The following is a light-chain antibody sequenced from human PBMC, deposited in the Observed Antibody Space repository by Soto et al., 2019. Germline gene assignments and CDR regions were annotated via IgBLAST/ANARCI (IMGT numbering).Light chain of an antibody. CDR2: LNSDGSH. CDR3: QTWGTGIVV. Sequence: QLVLTQSPSASASLGASVKLTCTLSSGHSSYAIAWHQQQPEKGPRYLMKLNSDGSHSRGAGIPDRFSGSGSGAERYLTISRLQSEDEADYYCQTWGTGIVVFGGGTKLTVL. V-gene: IGLV4-69*01. CDR1: SGHSSYA. J-gene: IGLJ2*01.